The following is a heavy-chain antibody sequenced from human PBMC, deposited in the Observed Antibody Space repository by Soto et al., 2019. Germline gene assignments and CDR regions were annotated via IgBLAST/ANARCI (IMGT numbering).Heavy chain of an antibody. CDR1: GFTFSSHR. CDR2: IKQDGSEK. Sequence: GGSLRLSCAASGFTFSSHRMSWVRQAPGKGLEWVANIKQDGSEKYYVDSVKGRFTISRDNAKNSLYLQMNSLRAEDTAVYYCARVVGAPNWFDPWGQGTLVTVSS. J-gene: IGHJ5*02. CDR3: ARVVGAPNWFDP. V-gene: IGHV3-7*04. D-gene: IGHD1-26*01.